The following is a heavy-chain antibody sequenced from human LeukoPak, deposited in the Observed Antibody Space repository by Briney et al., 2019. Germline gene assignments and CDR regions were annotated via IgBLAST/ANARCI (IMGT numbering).Heavy chain of an antibody. CDR2: ISGSGGST. CDR3: ANDDAGGIAAAGPHY. V-gene: IGHV3-23*01. Sequence: GGSLRLSCAASGFTFNKSWMSWVRQAPGKGLEWVSAISGSGGSTYYADPVKGRFTISRDNSKNTLYLQMNSLRAEDTAVYYCANDDAGGIAAAGPHYWGQGTLVTVSS. D-gene: IGHD6-13*01. CDR1: GFTFNKSW. J-gene: IGHJ4*02.